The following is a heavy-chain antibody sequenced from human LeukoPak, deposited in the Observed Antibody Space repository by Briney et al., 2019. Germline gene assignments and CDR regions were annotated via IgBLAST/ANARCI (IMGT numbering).Heavy chain of an antibody. V-gene: IGHV4-34*01. CDR2: INHSRGT. Sequence: PSETLSLTCSVYGGSITAYYWSWIRQPPGKGLEWIGEINHSRGTKYNPSLESRVTILLDASKNEFSLNLNSVTAADTAVYYCGREDYYFDSWGQGTLVTVSS. J-gene: IGHJ4*02. CDR3: GREDYYFDS. CDR1: GGSITAYY.